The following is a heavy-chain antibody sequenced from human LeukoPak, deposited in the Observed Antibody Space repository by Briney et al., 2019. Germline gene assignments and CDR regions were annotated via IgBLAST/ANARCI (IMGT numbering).Heavy chain of an antibody. V-gene: IGHV3-21*01. Sequence: GGSLRLSCAATGFTFSSYSMNWVRQAPGKGLEWVSSISSSSSYIYYADSVKGRFTISRDNAKNSLYLQMNSLRAEDTAVYYCAKDRTDIVVVVAATDAFDIWGQGTMVTVSS. J-gene: IGHJ3*02. CDR2: ISSSSSYI. D-gene: IGHD2-15*01. CDR3: AKDRTDIVVVVAATDAFDI. CDR1: GFTFSSYS.